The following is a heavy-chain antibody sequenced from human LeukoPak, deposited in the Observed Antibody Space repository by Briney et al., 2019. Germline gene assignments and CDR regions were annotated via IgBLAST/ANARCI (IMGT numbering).Heavy chain of an antibody. D-gene: IGHD1-1*01. Sequence: PGGSLRLSCAASGFTFSGYAMSWVRQAPGKGLEWVSGISIGGDYTYYADSVQGRFTISRDNSKNTLFLQMNSLRAEDTAVYYCARDRGYAMDVWGQGTTVTVSS. CDR2: ISIGGDYT. J-gene: IGHJ6*02. CDR3: ARDRGYAMDV. V-gene: IGHV3-23*01. CDR1: GFTFSGYA.